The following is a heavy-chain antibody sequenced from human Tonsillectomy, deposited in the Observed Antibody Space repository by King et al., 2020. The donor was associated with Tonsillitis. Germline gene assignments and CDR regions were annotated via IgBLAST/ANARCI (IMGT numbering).Heavy chain of an antibody. CDR2: IYHSGST. V-gene: IGHV4-4*02. J-gene: IGHJ5*02. CDR3: SRFMVRGVGANWFDP. D-gene: IGHD3-10*01. CDR1: GDSISSSNW. Sequence: VQLQESGPGLVKPSGTLSLTCAVSGDSISSSNWWSWVRQPPGKGLEWIGEIYHSGSTNYNPSLKSRVTISVDKSKNQFSLKLIFVPAADTAVYYCSRFMVRGVGANWFDPWGQGTLVTVSS.